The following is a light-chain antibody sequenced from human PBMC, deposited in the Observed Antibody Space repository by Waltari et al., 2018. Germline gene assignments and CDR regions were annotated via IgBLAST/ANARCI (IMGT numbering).Light chain of an antibody. CDR3: KQHGNLPAT. CDR2: RAS. CDR1: QSVGSSS. V-gene: IGKV3-20*01. Sequence: EIVLTQSPCTAALSPGERVTLSRRASQSVGSSSLAWYQQQPGQAPRLVIYRASRRATGIPDRFSGSGSGTDFSLTISRLEPEDFAVYYCKQHGNLPATFGQGTKVELK. J-gene: IGKJ1*01.